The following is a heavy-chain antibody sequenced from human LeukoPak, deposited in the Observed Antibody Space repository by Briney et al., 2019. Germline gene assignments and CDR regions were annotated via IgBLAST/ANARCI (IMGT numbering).Heavy chain of an antibody. J-gene: IGHJ4*02. V-gene: IGHV1-18*01. Sequence: ASVKVSCKASGYTFTSYGISWVRQAPGQGLEWMGWISAYNGNTNYAQKLQGRVTMTTDTSTSTAYMELRSLRSDDTAVYYCARDPTRGYYDSSGLLDYWGQGTLVTVSS. CDR1: GYTFTSYG. CDR3: ARDPTRGYYDSSGLLDY. D-gene: IGHD3-22*01. CDR2: ISAYNGNT.